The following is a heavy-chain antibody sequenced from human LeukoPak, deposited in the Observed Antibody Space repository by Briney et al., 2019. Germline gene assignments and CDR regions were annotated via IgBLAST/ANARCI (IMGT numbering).Heavy chain of an antibody. J-gene: IGHJ4*02. V-gene: IGHV3-48*04. Sequence: QAGGSLRLSCAASGFTFNTYSMNWVRQAPGKGLEWVSYISSSGRIIYFADSVKGRFTISRDNAKNSLYLQMNSLRAEDTALYYCARDRVVRGVIDYWGQGTLVTVSS. CDR1: GFTFNTYS. CDR2: ISSSGRII. CDR3: ARDRVVRGVIDY. D-gene: IGHD3-10*01.